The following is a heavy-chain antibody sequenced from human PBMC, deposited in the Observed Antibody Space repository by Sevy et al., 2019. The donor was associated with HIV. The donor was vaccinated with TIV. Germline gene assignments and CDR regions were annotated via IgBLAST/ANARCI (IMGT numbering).Heavy chain of an antibody. CDR1: AVTFNDYR. V-gene: IGHV1-69*13. J-gene: IGHJ3*02. CDR3: VRDRSSDGLDI. Sequence: ASVKVSCKASAVTFNDYRISWVRQAPGQGLEWMGDIIPIFGKANYAQKFQGRVTITADGSTKTVYMELFSLKSEDTAIYYCVRDRSSDGLDIWGQGTMVTVS. CDR2: IIPIFGKA.